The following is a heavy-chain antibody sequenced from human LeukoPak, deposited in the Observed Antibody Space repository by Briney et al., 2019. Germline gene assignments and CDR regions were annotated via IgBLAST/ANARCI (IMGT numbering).Heavy chain of an antibody. D-gene: IGHD2-2*01. V-gene: IGHV1-24*01. CDR1: GYTLTELS. CDR2: FDPEDGET. CDR3: ATSRGYCSSTSCSGVFDY. J-gene: IGHJ4*02. Sequence: ASVTVSCKVSGYTLTELSMHWVRQAPGKGLEWMGGFDPEDGETIYAQKFQGRGTMTEDTSTVTAYMELSSVRSEDTAVYYCATSRGYCSSTSCSGVFDYWGQGTLVTVSS.